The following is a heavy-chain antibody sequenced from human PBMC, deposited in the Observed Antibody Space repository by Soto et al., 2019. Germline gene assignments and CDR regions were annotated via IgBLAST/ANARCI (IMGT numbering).Heavy chain of an antibody. CDR3: TRLHSNDDY. CDR1: GFTFSGSA. J-gene: IGHJ4*02. Sequence: EVQLVESGGGLVQPGGSLKLSCAASGFTFSGSAMHWVRQASGKGLEWVGRIRSKANSYATAYAASVKGRFTISRDDSKNTAYLQMNSLKTEDTAVYYCTRLHSNDDYWGQGTLVTVSS. V-gene: IGHV3-73*01. D-gene: IGHD4-4*01. CDR2: IRSKANSYAT.